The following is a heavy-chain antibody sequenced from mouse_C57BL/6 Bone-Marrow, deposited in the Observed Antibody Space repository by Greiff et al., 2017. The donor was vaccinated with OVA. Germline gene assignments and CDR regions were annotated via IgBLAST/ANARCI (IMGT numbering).Heavy chain of an antibody. CDR3: ARIARSSLYAMDY. V-gene: IGHV8-8*01. CDR1: GFSLSTFGMG. CDR2: LWWDDDK. D-gene: IGHD1-1*01. Sequence: QVTLKESGPGLLQPSQTLSLSCSFSGFSLSTFGMGVVWIRQPPGNGLEWLAHLWWDDDKYDNPVLKSLLTISKDTSKNQVFLKSANVDTAETAIYDCARIARSSLYAMDYWGQGTSVTVSS. J-gene: IGHJ4*01.